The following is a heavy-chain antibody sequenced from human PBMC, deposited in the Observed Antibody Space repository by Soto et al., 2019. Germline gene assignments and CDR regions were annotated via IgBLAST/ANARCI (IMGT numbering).Heavy chain of an antibody. J-gene: IGHJ6*02. CDR2: IIPIFGTA. CDR1: GGTFSSYA. Sequence: GASVKVSCTASGGTFSSYAISWVRQAPGQGLEWMGGIIPIFGTANYAQKFQGRVTITADESTSTAYMELSSLRSEDTAVYYCARLEFYDYDILTGYRSGYYYGMDVWGQGTTVTVSS. V-gene: IGHV1-69*01. CDR3: ARLEFYDYDILTGYRSGYYYGMDV. D-gene: IGHD3-9*01.